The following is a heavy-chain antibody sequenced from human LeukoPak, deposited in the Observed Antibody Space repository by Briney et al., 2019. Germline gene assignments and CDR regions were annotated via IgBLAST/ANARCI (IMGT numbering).Heavy chain of an antibody. D-gene: IGHD5-18*01. V-gene: IGHV4-61*08. J-gene: IGHJ3*02. Sequence: SETLSLTCTVSGGSISSGGYYWSWIRQHPGKGLEWIGYIYYSGSTKYNPSLKSRGTISVDTSKNQFSLKLSSVTAADTAVYYCARHNTAMDTDTFDIWGQGTMVTVSS. CDR1: GGSISSGGYY. CDR3: ARHNTAMDTDTFDI. CDR2: IYYSGST.